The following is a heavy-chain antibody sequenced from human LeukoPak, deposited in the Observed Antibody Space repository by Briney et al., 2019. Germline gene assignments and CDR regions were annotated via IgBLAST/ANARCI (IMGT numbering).Heavy chain of an antibody. CDR3: ARGPYSYDSSGAFDI. D-gene: IGHD3-22*01. V-gene: IGHV4-61*02. CDR1: GDSISGGDYY. Sequence: PSETLSLTCTVSGDSISGGDYYWSWIRQPAGKGLEWLGRISSSGSTNYNPSLKSRVTISVDTSKNQFSLKLSSVTAADTAVYFCARGPYSYDSSGAFDIWGQGTMVTVSS. CDR2: ISSSGST. J-gene: IGHJ3*02.